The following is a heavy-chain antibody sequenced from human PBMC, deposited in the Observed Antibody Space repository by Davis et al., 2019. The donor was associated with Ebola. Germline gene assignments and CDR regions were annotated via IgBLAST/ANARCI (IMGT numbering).Heavy chain of an antibody. CDR3: TTPGGQDSGYDVFDI. J-gene: IGHJ3*02. Sequence: AASVKVSCKTSGFSFIEYQIHWVRQAPGQGLEWVGMIQPRDEKTVYAQKFQGRVTVTRDTSTTTVYMDLSSLRSEDTALYYCTTPGGQDSGYDVFDIWGQGTMVTVSS. CDR2: IQPRDEKT. CDR1: GFSFIEYQ. D-gene: IGHD5-12*01. V-gene: IGHV1-46*03.